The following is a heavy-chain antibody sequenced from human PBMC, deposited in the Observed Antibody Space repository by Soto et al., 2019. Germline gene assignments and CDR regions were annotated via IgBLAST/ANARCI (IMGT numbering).Heavy chain of an antibody. CDR3: AKLYSTSWFGNWFDS. CDR2: IYHSGST. J-gene: IGHJ5*01. Sequence: QVQLQESGPGLVTPSETLSLTCSVSGGSITGHYWNWIRRPPGKGLEWIGYIYHSGSTTYNPSLRSRVTISVDTSKNQFSLKLSSVTAADTAMYYCAKLYSTSWFGNWFDSWGQGSLVTVSS. CDR1: GGSITGHY. D-gene: IGHD2-2*01. V-gene: IGHV4-59*11.